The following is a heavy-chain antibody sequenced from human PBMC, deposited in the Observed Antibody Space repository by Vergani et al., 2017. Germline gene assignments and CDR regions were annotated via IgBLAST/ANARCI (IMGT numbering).Heavy chain of an antibody. CDR3: ARAGSSFLGWFDP. CDR2: IYYSGST. J-gene: IGHJ5*02. CDR1: GGSISSYY. V-gene: IGHV4-59*01. Sequence: QVQLQESGPGLVKPSETLSLTCTVSGGSISSYYWSWIRQPPGKGLEWIGYIYYSGSTNYNPSLKSRVTISVDTSKIQFSLKLSSVTAADTAVYYCARAGSSFLGWFDPWGQGTLVTVSS. D-gene: IGHD6-6*01.